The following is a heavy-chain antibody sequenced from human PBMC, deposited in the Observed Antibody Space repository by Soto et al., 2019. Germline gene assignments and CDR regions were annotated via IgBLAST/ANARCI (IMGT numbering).Heavy chain of an antibody. CDR1: AFTFSSYA. CDR3: AKKYRGTYPFDY. CDR2: IAGSGGDI. Sequence: GGSLRLSCAASAFTFSSYAMAWVRQAPGKGLEWVSSIAGSGGDISYADSVKGRFTISRDNSKNTLYLQMDSLRAEDTAIYYCAKKYRGTYPFDYWGQGTLVTV. J-gene: IGHJ4*02. V-gene: IGHV3-23*01. D-gene: IGHD1-26*01.